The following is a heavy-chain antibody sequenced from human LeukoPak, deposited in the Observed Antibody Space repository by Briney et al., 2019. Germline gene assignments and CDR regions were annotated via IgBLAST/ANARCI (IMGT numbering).Heavy chain of an antibody. V-gene: IGHV4-34*01. CDR2: INHSGST. D-gene: IGHD1-14*01. CDR3: ARGTGIY. CDR1: GGSFSGYY. Sequence: LSETLSLTCAVYGGSFSGYYWSWIRQPPGKGLEWIGEINHSGSTNYNPSLKSRVTISVDTSKNQFSLKLSSVTAADTAVYYCARGTGIYWGQGTLVTVSS. J-gene: IGHJ4*02.